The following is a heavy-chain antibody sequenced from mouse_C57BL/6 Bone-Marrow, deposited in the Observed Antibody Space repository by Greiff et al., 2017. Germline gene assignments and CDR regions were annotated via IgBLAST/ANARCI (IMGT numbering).Heavy chain of an antibody. CDR1: GYAFSSYW. CDR2: IYPGDGDT. V-gene: IGHV1-80*01. D-gene: IGHD2-1*01. CDR3: ARETYGNSCWYFDV. J-gene: IGHJ1*03. Sequence: QVQLQQSGAELVKPGASVKISCKASGYAFSSYWMDWVKQRPGKGLEWIGQIYPGDGDTNYNGKFKGKATLTADKSSSTAYMQLSSLTSEDSAVYFCARETYGNSCWYFDVWGTGTTVTVSS.